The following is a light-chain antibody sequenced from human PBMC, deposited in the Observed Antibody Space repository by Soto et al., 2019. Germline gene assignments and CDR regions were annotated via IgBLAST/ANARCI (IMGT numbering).Light chain of an antibody. V-gene: IGKV1-5*03. CDR2: KAS. CDR3: QQYKSYWT. Sequence: DIQMTQSPSTLSASVADRVTITCRASQSIGRWLAWYQQKPGKAPKLLIYKASSLESGVPSRFSGSGSGTEFTLTISSLQPDDFATYYCQQYKSYWTFGQGTKVEIK. J-gene: IGKJ1*01. CDR1: QSIGRW.